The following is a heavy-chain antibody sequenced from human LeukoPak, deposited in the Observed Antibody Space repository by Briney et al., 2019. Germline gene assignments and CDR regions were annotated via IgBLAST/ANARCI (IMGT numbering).Heavy chain of an antibody. J-gene: IGHJ5*02. Sequence: GGSLRLSCAASGFSFSSYGMNWVRQAPGKGLEWVSFISSSSSYIYYADSVKGRFTISRDNAKNSLYLQMNSLRAEDTAVYYCARDPVFSYYYGSGTNNWFDPWGQGTLVTVSS. D-gene: IGHD3-10*01. V-gene: IGHV3-21*01. CDR2: ISSSSSYI. CDR1: GFSFSSYG. CDR3: ARDPVFSYYYGSGTNNWFDP.